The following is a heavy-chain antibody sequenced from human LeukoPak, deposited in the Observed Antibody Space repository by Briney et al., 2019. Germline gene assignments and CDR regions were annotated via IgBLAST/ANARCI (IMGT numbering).Heavy chain of an antibody. CDR3: ARDHPARGWLHAFDI. J-gene: IGHJ3*02. D-gene: IGHD6-19*01. Sequence: SETLSLTCTVSGGSISSYYWSWIRQPPGEGLEWIGYIYYSGSTNYNPSLKSRVTISVDTSKNQFSLKLSSVTAADTAVYYCARDHPARGWLHAFDIWGQGTMVTVSS. V-gene: IGHV4-59*01. CDR1: GGSISSYY. CDR2: IYYSGST.